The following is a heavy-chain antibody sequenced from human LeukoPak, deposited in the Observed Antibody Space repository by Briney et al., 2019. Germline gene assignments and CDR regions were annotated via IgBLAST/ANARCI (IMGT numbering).Heavy chain of an antibody. J-gene: IGHJ5*02. CDR1: GFTFDDYG. CDR3: ARDPPDNWNFEYNWFDP. V-gene: IGHV3-20*04. Sequence: GGSLRLSCAASGFTFDDYGMSWVRQAPGKGLEWVSGINWNGDSTGYVDSVKGRFTISRDNAKNSLYLQMNSLRAEDTALYYCARDPPDNWNFEYNWFDPWGQGTLVTVSS. D-gene: IGHD1-1*01. CDR2: INWNGDST.